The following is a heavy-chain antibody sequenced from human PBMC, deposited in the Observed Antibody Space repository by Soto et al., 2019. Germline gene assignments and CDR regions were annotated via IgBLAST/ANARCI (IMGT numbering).Heavy chain of an antibody. CDR2: ISYDGSNK. CDR3: AKSRDWNDPYPALIDY. D-gene: IGHD1-1*01. J-gene: IGHJ4*02. Sequence: QVQLVESGGGVVQLGRSLRLSCAASGFTFSGFAMHWVRRAPGKGLEWVALISYDGSNKYYADSVKGRFTISRDNSKNTLYLQMNSLRAEDTAVYYCAKSRDWNDPYPALIDYWGQGTLVTVSS. CDR1: GFTFSGFA. V-gene: IGHV3-30*18.